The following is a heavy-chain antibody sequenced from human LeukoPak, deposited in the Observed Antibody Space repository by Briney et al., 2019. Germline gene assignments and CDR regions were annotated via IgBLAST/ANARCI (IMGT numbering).Heavy chain of an antibody. CDR2: ISAYNGNT. J-gene: IGHJ4*02. CDR1: GGTFSIYA. D-gene: IGHD6-13*01. Sequence: ASVTVSFKASGGTFSIYAISWVRQAPGQGLEWMGWISAYNGNTNYAQKLQGRVTMTTDTSTSTAYMELRSLRSDDTAVYYCARDPGYGSSTGFDYWGQGTLVTVSS. V-gene: IGHV1-18*01. CDR3: ARDPGYGSSTGFDY.